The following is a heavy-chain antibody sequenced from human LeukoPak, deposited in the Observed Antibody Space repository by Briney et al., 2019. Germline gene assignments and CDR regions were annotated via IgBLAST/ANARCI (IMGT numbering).Heavy chain of an antibody. CDR3: ARVGNPVHYNYYYGMDV. CDR2: INPNSGDT. J-gene: IGHJ6*02. D-gene: IGHD3-10*01. Sequence: ASVKVSCKASGYAFTGYYMHWVRQAPGQGLEWMGWINPNSGDTKCAQKFQGRVTMTRDTSITTAYMELSRLRSDDTAVYYCARVGNPVHYNYYYGMDVWGQGTTVTVS. CDR1: GYAFTGYY. V-gene: IGHV1-2*02.